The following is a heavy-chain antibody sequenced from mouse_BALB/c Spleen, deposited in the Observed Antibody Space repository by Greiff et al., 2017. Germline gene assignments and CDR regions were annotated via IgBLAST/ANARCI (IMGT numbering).Heavy chain of an antibody. J-gene: IGHJ4*01. CDR3: ARQGWSYAMDY. V-gene: IGHV3-2*02. D-gene: IGHD2-3*01. CDR1: GYSITSDYA. CDR2: ISYSGST. Sequence: EVQRVESGPGLVKPSQSLSLTCTVTGYSITSDYAWNWIRQFPGNKLEWMGYISYSGSTSYNPSLKSRISITRDTSKNQFFLQLNSVTTEDTATYYCARQGWSYAMDYWGQGTSVTVSS.